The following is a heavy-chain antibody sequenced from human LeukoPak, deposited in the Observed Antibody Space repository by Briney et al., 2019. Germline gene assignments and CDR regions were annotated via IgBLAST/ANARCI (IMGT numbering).Heavy chain of an antibody. Sequence: PSETLSLTCTVSGGSINDYYWSWIRQSPGKGLEWIGYIYYTGGTKYNPSVQSRVTISVDTSKNQFSLNLRSVTSADTAVYFCTRVSIHGDSDYWGQGTLVTVSS. CDR2: IYYTGGT. CDR3: TRVSIHGDSDY. V-gene: IGHV4-59*01. CDR1: GGSINDYY. J-gene: IGHJ4*02.